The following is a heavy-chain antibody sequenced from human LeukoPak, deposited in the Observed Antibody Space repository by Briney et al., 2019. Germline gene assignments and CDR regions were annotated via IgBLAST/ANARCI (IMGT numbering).Heavy chain of an antibody. CDR2: IYYSGST. J-gene: IGHJ6*03. D-gene: IGHD1-20*01. V-gene: IGHV4-59*01. CDR1: GGSISSYY. CDR3: ARVTGMDYYYYMDV. Sequence: PSETLSLTCTVSGGSISSYYWSWIRQPPGKGLEWIGYIYYSGSTNYNPSLKSRVTISVDTSKNQFSLKLSFVTAADTAVYYCARVTGMDYYYYMDVWGKGTTVTVSS.